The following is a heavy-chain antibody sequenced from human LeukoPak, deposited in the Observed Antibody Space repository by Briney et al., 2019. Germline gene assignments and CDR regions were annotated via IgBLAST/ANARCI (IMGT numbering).Heavy chain of an antibody. CDR3: ARLEETGSHYDY. V-gene: IGHV4-30-2*01. CDR1: GVSISSGGYS. J-gene: IGHJ4*02. Sequence: PSDTLSLTCAVSGVSISSGGYSWSWIRQPPGKGLEWIGYIYHSGSTYYNPSLKSRVTISVDRSKNQFSLKLSSVTAADTAVYYCARLEETGSHYDYWGQGTLVTVSS. D-gene: IGHD1-14*01. CDR2: IYHSGST.